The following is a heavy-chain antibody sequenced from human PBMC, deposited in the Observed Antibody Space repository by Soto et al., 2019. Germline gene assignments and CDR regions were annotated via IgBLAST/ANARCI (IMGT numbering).Heavy chain of an antibody. CDR1: GFSFSTYW. Sequence: EVQLVESGGGLVQPGGSLRLSCVASGFSFSTYWMHWVRQGRGKGLVWVSRINSDGTTSYADSVKGRFTISRDNAKNTLYLQMNSLRAEDTAVCFCARGGEWQRSYYFDYWRQGTLVTVSS. CDR2: INSDGTT. J-gene: IGHJ4*02. V-gene: IGHV3-74*01. D-gene: IGHD5-12*01. CDR3: ARGGEWQRSYYFDY.